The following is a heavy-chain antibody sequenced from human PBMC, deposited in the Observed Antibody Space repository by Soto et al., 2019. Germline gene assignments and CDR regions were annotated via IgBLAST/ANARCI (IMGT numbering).Heavy chain of an antibody. V-gene: IGHV4-59*01. D-gene: IGHD7-27*01. CDR2: IYYSGST. J-gene: IGHJ4*02. CDR1: GGSISSYY. CDR3: ARRWGTYFDF. Sequence: QVQLQESGPGLVKPSETLSLTCTVSGGSISSYYWSWIRQPPGEGLEWIGYIYYSGSTDYDPSLKRRVTISVDTSKNQFSLKLSSVTAADTAVYYCARRWGTYFDFWGQGTLVTVSS.